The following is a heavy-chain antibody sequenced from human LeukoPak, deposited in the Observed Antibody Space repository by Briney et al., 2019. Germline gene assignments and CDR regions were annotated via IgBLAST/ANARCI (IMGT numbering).Heavy chain of an antibody. CDR3: TTDLGIQILPLFAH. V-gene: IGHV3-15*01. Sequence: GGFLRLSCAASGFTVSSNYMSWVRQAPGKGLEWVGRSKSKSAGGTIDYAAPVKGRFTVSRDDSKNAFFLQMNSLRAEDTAVYYCTTDLGIQILPLFAHWGQGIMVTVAS. D-gene: IGHD1-26*01. J-gene: IGHJ1*01. CDR1: GFTVSSNY. CDR2: SKSKSAGGTI.